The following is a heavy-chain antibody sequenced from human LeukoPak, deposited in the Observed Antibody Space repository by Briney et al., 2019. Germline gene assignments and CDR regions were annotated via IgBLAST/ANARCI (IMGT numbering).Heavy chain of an antibody. V-gene: IGHV3-7*01. J-gene: IGHJ3*02. CDR2: INEDGNKK. CDR1: GFTFSSYW. Sequence: GGSLRLSCAASGFTFSSYWMTWLRQTPGKGLEWVANINEDGNKKYYVDSVRGRFTISRDNAKNSLYLQMNSLRAEDTAVYYCARSPSLADAFDIWGQGTMVTVSS. CDR3: ARSPSLADAFDI.